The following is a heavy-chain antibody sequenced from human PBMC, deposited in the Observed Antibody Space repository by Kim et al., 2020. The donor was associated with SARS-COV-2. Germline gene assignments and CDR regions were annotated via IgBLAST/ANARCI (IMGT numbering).Heavy chain of an antibody. CDR2: IRSKANSYAT. D-gene: IGHD1-1*01. CDR1: GVTFSGSA. J-gene: IGHJ3*02. CDR3: TRVPGTTLVFWDAFY. Sequence: GGSLRLSCAASGVTFSGSAMHWVRQASGKGLEWVGRIRSKANSYATAYAASVKGRFTISRDDSKTTAYLQLNSLTTEDTAVYYCTRVPGTTLVFWDAFY. V-gene: IGHV3-73*01.